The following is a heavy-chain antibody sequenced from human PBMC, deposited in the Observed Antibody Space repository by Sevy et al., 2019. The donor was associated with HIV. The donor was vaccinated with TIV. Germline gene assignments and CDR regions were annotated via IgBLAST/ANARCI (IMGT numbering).Heavy chain of an antibody. Sequence: GGSLRLSCAASGFTFSSYAMHWARQAPGKGLEWVAVISYDGNNKYADSVKGRFTISRDNSKNTLYLQMNSLRAEDTAVYYCARDGSSGGLFLKDYYYFGMDVWGQGTTVTVSS. J-gene: IGHJ6*02. CDR3: ARDGSSGGLFLKDYYYFGMDV. V-gene: IGHV3-30*03. CDR1: GFTFSSYA. D-gene: IGHD3-16*01. CDR2: ISYDGNNK.